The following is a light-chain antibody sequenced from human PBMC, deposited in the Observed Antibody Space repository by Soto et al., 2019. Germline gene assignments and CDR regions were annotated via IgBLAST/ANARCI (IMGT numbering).Light chain of an antibody. Sequence: EIVLTQSPGTLSLSPGERSTLSCRATESVVSNYLAWYQLEPGQAPRLLIYDASSRATGIPDRFSGSGSGTDFTLTISRLEPEDFAVYYCQQYGSIPWTFGQGTKVDIK. V-gene: IGKV3-20*01. CDR2: DAS. CDR1: ESVVSNY. CDR3: QQYGSIPWT. J-gene: IGKJ1*01.